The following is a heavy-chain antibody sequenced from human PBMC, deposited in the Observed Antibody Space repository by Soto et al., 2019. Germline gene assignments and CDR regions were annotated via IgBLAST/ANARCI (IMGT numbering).Heavy chain of an antibody. J-gene: IGHJ2*01. CDR2: VHYSGTT. CDR1: GASIINHY. Sequence: QVRLEESGPGLVKPSETLSLTCNVSGASIINHYWSWIRQPPGQALEWVAFVHYSGTTNYNPSLQSRVFISVDTSKNQFSLTVTSVTAADTAVYFCARNSDYGSYFDLWGRGTLVTVSS. D-gene: IGHD4-17*01. V-gene: IGHV4-59*11. CDR3: ARNSDYGSYFDL.